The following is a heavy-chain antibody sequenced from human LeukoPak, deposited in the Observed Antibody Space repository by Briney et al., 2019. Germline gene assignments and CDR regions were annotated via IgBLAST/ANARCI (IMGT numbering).Heavy chain of an antibody. Sequence: PGGSLRLSCAASGFTFSDYYMSWIRQAPGKGLEWVSYISSSGSTIYYADSVKGRFTISRDNAKNSLYLQMNSLRAEDTAVYYCAKDDLWDSPPDYWGQGTLVTVSS. CDR2: ISSSGSTI. D-gene: IGHD3/OR15-3a*01. V-gene: IGHV3-11*04. CDR1: GFTFSDYY. J-gene: IGHJ4*02. CDR3: AKDDLWDSPPDY.